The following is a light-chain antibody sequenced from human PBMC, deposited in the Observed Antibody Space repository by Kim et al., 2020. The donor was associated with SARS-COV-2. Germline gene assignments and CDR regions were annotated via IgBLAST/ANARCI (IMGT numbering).Light chain of an antibody. CDR2: GAS. CDR3: QQYTKWPL. J-gene: IGKJ3*01. V-gene: IGKV3-15*01. CDR1: QSVSSN. Sequence: SVSPGERATLFCRASQSVSSNVAWYQQKPGLAPRLLIYGASTRATGTPARFSGSGSETEFTLTISSLQSEDFAFYYCQQYTKWPLFGPGTKVDIK.